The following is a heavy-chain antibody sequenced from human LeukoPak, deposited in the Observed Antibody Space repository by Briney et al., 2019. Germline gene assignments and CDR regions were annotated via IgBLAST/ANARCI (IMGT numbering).Heavy chain of an antibody. Sequence: PGGSLRLSCAASGFTFSSYSMNWVRQAPGKGLEWVSSISSSSSYIYYADSVKGQFTISRDNAKNSLYLQMNSLRAEDTAVYYCARDFGSFTTGTTEEGGGAFDIWGQGTMVTVSS. D-gene: IGHD1-1*01. CDR2: ISSSSSYI. CDR1: GFTFSSYS. J-gene: IGHJ3*02. V-gene: IGHV3-21*01. CDR3: ARDFGSFTTGTTEEGGGAFDI.